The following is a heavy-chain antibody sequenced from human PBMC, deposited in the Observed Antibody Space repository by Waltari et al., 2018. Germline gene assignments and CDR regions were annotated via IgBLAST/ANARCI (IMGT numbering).Heavy chain of an antibody. CDR2: INPKSGNT. V-gene: IGHV1-8*02. J-gene: IGHJ4*02. D-gene: IGHD3-3*01. Sequence: QMQLVQSGAEVKKPGASVKVSCKASGYHFSDYDINWVRQATGHGLEWMGWINPKSGNTVSAQNFQDGVTITRDPSTSTVYMELSSLRSDDAAVYYCARVHYDFWSGYYIWGQGTLVTVPS. CDR3: ARVHYDFWSGYYI. CDR1: GYHFSDYD.